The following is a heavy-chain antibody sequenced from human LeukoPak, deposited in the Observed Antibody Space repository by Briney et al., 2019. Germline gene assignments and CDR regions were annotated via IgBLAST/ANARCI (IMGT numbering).Heavy chain of an antibody. V-gene: IGHV1-46*01. J-gene: IGHJ4*02. D-gene: IGHD6-6*01. CDR2: INPTGGST. CDR3: ARARLSIAAFDY. Sequence: ASVKVSCKASGYTFTSYYMHWVRQAPGQGLEWMGLINPTGGSTGYAQKFQGRVTMTRDMSTSTVYMELSSLRSEDTAVYYCARARLSIAAFDYWGQGTLVTVSS. CDR1: GYTFTSYY.